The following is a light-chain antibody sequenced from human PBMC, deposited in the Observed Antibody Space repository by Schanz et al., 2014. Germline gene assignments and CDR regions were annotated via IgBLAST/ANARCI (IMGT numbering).Light chain of an antibody. V-gene: IGKV4-1*01. J-gene: IGKJ4*01. CDR1: QSLSYNSNNKNY. Sequence: DIVMTQSPDSLAVSLGERATINCKSSQSLSYNSNNKNYLAWYQHKPGQPPKLLIYWASTRESGVPDRFSGSGSGTDFTLTISSLQAEDVAVYFCQQYYLTPLTFGGGTKVEIK. CDR3: QQYYLTPLT. CDR2: WAS.